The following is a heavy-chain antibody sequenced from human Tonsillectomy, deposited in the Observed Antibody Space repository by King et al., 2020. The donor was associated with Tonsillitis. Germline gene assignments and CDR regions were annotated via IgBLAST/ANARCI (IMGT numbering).Heavy chain of an antibody. CDR2: TSYDGSNK. D-gene: IGHD6-19*01. V-gene: IGHV3-30*18. CDR1: GFTFSAYG. Sequence: VQLVESGGGVVQPGRSLRLSCAASGFTFSAYGMHWVRKAPGKGLEWVAVTSYDGSNKYYADSVKGSFTISRDSSNDTLYLQMNSLRAEDTAVYYCAKDGRAWAGNPPAPFDYWGQGALVTVSS. J-gene: IGHJ4*02. CDR3: AKDGRAWAGNPPAPFDY.